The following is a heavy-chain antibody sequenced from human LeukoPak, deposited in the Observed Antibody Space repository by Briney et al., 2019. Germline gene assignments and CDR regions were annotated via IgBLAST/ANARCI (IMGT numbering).Heavy chain of an antibody. V-gene: IGHV1-18*01. CDR1: GYTFTSYG. Sequence: GASVKVSCKASGYTFTSYGISWVRQAPGQGLEWMGWISAYNGNTNYAQKLQGRVTMTRDMSTSTVYMELSSLRSEDTAVYYCARSPRWGDTAMLNYYMDVWGKGTTVTVSS. D-gene: IGHD5-18*01. CDR2: ISAYNGNT. CDR3: ARSPRWGDTAMLNYYMDV. J-gene: IGHJ6*03.